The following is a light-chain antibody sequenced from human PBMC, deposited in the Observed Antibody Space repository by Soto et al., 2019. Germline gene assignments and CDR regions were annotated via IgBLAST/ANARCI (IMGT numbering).Light chain of an antibody. CDR2: DAS. CDR3: QQRSNWPWT. J-gene: IGKJ1*01. CDR1: QSVSSY. Sequence: EIVLTQSPATLSLSTGERATLSCRASQSVSSYLAWYQQKPGQAPRLLIYDASNRATGIPARFSGSGSGTDVTLTISSLEPEDFAVYYCQQRSNWPWTFGQVTKVQLQ. V-gene: IGKV3-11*01.